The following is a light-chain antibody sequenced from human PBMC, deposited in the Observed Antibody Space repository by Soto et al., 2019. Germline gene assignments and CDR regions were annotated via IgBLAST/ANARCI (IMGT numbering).Light chain of an antibody. CDR1: QSVSSN. J-gene: IGKJ1*01. Sequence: EIVMTQSPATLSVSPGERATLSCRASQSVSSNLAWYQQKPGQAPRLLIYGASTRATGIADRFSGGGSGTDLTLTISRLEPEDFAVYHCQQYGRSWTFGQGTKVDIK. V-gene: IGKV3-20*01. CDR2: GAS. CDR3: QQYGRSWT.